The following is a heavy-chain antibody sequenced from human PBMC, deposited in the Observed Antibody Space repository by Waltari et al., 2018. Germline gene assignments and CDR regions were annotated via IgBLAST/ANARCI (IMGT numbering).Heavy chain of an antibody. V-gene: IGHV3-30*18. J-gene: IGHJ6*02. CDR1: GFTFSDYG. Sequence: QVHLAESGGGVVQPGRSLRLSCVTSGFTFSDYGMHWVRQTPGKGLEWVAMSSYEGSNQYYADSVKGRFTISRDNVKHTLYLQISSLTTNDTGVYYCAKGGLASTYYYSPMDVWGHGTSVTVSS. CDR2: SSYEGSNQ. CDR3: AKGGLASTYYYSPMDV. D-gene: IGHD3-22*01.